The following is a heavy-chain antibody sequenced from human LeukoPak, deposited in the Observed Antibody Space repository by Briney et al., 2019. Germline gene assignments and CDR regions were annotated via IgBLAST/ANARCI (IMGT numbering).Heavy chain of an antibody. V-gene: IGHV4-39*07. CDR2: IYYSGST. J-gene: IGHJ4*02. D-gene: IGHD3-3*01. Sequence: SETLSLTCTVSGGSISSSSYYWGWIRQPPGKGLEWIGSIYYSGSTYYNPSLKSRVTISVDTSKNQFSLKLSSVTAADTAVYYCARDRYDFWSGYSSGRYFDYWGQGTLVTVSS. CDR1: GGSISSSSYY. CDR3: ARDRYDFWSGYSSGRYFDY.